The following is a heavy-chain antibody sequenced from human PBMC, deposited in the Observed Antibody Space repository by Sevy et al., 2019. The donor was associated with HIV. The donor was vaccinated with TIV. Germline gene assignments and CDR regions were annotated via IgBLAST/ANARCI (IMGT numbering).Heavy chain of an antibody. Sequence: GGYLRLSCEVSGFTFSDFWMTWVRQSPGKGLEWVAYINQDERHINLLDSVRGRFTISRDNAKNSLYLQMDSLRAEDTAIYYCARDPDWGALDRWGQGTLVIVSS. CDR2: INQDERHI. V-gene: IGHV3-7*01. CDR3: ARDPDWGALDR. CDR1: GFTFSDFW. J-gene: IGHJ5*02. D-gene: IGHD7-27*01.